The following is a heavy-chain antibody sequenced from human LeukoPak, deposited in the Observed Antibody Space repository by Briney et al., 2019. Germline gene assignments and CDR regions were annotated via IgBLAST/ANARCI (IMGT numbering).Heavy chain of an antibody. D-gene: IGHD3-10*01. V-gene: IGHV3-66*01. J-gene: IGHJ4*02. Sequence: PGGSLRLSCAASGFTVSSNYMSWVRQAPGKGLEWVSVIYSGGSTYYADSVKGRFTISRDNSKNTLYLQMNSLRAEDTAVYYCARSYSYGSGSYYDYWGQGTLVTVSS. CDR1: GFTVSSNY. CDR2: IYSGGST. CDR3: ARSYSYGSGSYYDY.